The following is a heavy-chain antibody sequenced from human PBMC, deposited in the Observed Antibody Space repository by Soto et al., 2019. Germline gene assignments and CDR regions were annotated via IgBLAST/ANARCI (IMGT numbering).Heavy chain of an antibody. Sequence: ASVKVSCKASGYTFTGYYMHWVRQAPGQGLEWMGWINPNSGGTNYAQKFQGWVTMTRDTSISTAYMELNSLRGEDTAVYYCAKEADISGYYPDYWGQGTQVTVSS. CDR1: GYTFTGYY. J-gene: IGHJ4*02. CDR3: AKEADISGYYPDY. D-gene: IGHD3-22*01. V-gene: IGHV1-2*04. CDR2: INPNSGGT.